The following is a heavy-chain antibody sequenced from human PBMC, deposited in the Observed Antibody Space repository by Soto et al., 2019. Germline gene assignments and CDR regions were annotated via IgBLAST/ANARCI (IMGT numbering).Heavy chain of an antibody. D-gene: IGHD1-26*01. CDR1: GFTFSSYS. V-gene: IGHV3-48*01. CDR3: ARDSPGGGRWNYFDY. CDR2: ISSSSSTI. J-gene: IGHJ4*02. Sequence: GGSLRLSCAASGFTFSSYSMNWVRQAPGKGLEWVSYISSSSSTIYYADSVKGRFTISRDNAKNSLYLQMNSLRAEDTAVYYCARDSPGGGRWNYFDYWGQGTLVTVSS.